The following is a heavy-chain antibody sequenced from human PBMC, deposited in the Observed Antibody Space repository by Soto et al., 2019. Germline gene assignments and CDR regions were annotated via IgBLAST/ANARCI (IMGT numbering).Heavy chain of an antibody. CDR2: IYSSGGS. V-gene: IGHV4-61*01. CDR1: GGSVSGGSYY. J-gene: IGHJ4*02. CDR3: ARVTTLVTGFDY. D-gene: IGHD1-1*01. Sequence: SETLSLTCTVSGGSVSGGSYYWSWIRQPPGKGLEWIGYIYSSGGSNYSPSLKSRVTISVDTSKNQFTLKLRSVTAADTAVYYCARVTTLVTGFDYWGQGTLVTVSS.